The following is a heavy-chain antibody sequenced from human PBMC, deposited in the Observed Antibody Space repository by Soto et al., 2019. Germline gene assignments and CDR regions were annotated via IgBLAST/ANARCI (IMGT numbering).Heavy chain of an antibody. CDR3: AKAENYDFWSCFDY. J-gene: IGHJ4*02. Sequence: GGSLRLSCAASGFTFSSYGMHWVRQAPGKGLEWVAVIWYDGSNKYYADSVKGRFTISRDNSKNTLYLQMNSLRAEDTAVYYCAKAENYDFWSCFDYWGQGTLVTVSS. D-gene: IGHD3-3*01. CDR2: IWYDGSNK. V-gene: IGHV3-33*06. CDR1: GFTFSSYG.